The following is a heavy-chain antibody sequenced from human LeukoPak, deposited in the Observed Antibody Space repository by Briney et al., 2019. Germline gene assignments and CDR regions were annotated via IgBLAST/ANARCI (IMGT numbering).Heavy chain of an antibody. CDR3: AKSRARGYYDSSGLDY. D-gene: IGHD3-22*01. CDR1: GFTFSSYG. J-gene: IGHJ4*02. CDR2: IRYDGSNK. V-gene: IGHV3-30*02. Sequence: GGSLRLSCAASGFTFSSYGMHWVRQAPGKGLEWVAFIRYDGSNKYYADSVKGRFTISRDNSKNTLYLQMNSLRAEDTAVYYCAKSRARGYYDSSGLDYWGQGTLVTVSS.